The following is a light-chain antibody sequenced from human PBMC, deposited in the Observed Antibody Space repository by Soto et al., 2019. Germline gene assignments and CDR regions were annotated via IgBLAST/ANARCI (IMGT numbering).Light chain of an antibody. Sequence: EIVLTQSPGTLSLSPGERVTLSCRASESVSSNYLAWYQQSPGQAPRLLIYGASSRATGIPGRFSGSGSGTDFTLTISRLEPEDCAVYYCQQYGTSLWTFGQGTKVEIK. V-gene: IGKV3-20*01. CDR1: ESVSSNY. CDR3: QQYGTSLWT. J-gene: IGKJ1*01. CDR2: GAS.